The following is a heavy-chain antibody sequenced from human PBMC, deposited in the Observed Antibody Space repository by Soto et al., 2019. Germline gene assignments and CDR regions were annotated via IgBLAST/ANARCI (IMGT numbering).Heavy chain of an antibody. V-gene: IGHV4-34*01. J-gene: IGHJ2*01. CDR1: GGSFSGYY. CDR3: ARESHDILTGPPWVWYFDL. Sequence: QVQLQQWGAGPLRPLETLSLTCGVSGGSFSGYYWAWIRQSPGKGPEWIGEINDRGSINYNPSLKSRVSISVDTSKNHYSLNPRSVTAADTAVYYCARESHDILTGPPWVWYFDLWGRGTLVTVSS. D-gene: IGHD3-9*01. CDR2: INDRGSI.